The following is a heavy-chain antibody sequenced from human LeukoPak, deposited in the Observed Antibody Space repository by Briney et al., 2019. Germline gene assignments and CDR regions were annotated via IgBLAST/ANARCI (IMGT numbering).Heavy chain of an antibody. D-gene: IGHD4-11*01. CDR1: GFPFSSYW. CDR2: IKQDGSKK. Sequence: GGSLRLSCVASGFPFSSYWMTWVRQAPGKGLEWAANIKQDGSKKSYVDSVKGRFTISRDNSENTLHLQMNSLRAEDTAVYYCAADTDYDAFDIWGQGTMVTVSS. CDR3: AADTDYDAFDI. J-gene: IGHJ3*02. V-gene: IGHV3-7*03.